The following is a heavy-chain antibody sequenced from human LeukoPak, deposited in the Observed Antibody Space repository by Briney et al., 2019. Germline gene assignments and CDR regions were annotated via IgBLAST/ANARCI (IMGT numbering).Heavy chain of an antibody. V-gene: IGHV1-46*01. D-gene: IGHD3-10*01. Sequence: ASVKVSCKASGYTFTSYDINWVRQATGQGLEWMGIINPSGGSTTYAQKFQGRVTMTRDTSTSTVYMELSSLRSEDTAVYYCARVQYYYGSGSYGFFDSWGQGTLVTVSS. CDR1: GYTFTSYD. CDR2: INPSGGST. J-gene: IGHJ4*02. CDR3: ARVQYYYGSGSYGFFDS.